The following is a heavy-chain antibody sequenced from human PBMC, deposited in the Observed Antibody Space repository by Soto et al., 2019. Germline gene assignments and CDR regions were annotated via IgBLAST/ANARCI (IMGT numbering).Heavy chain of an antibody. CDR1: GGSINDYY. J-gene: IGHJ6*02. CDR2: LYYSGST. V-gene: IGHV4-59*01. Sequence: PSDTLSLTCTGSGGSINDYYWNWIRQPPGKGLEWIAYLYYSGSTNYNPSLKSRVTISLDTSKKQFSLKLSSVTAADTAIYYCVGEKKHAHRGYYYYGLDVWCQGTRVTGS. CDR3: VGEKKHAHRGYYYYGLDV.